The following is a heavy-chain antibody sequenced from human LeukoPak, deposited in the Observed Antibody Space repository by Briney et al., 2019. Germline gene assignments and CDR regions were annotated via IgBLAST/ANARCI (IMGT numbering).Heavy chain of an antibody. CDR1: GYSFTSYW. CDR2: IYPGDPDT. Sequence: GESLKISCKGSGYSFTSYWIVWVRQIPGKGLEWRGIIYPGDPDTRYSPSFQGQVTITADKSISTAYLQWSSLKASDTAMYYCARQSSSWYDNNWFDPWGQGTLVTVSS. J-gene: IGHJ5*02. V-gene: IGHV5-51*01. CDR3: ARQSSSWYDNNWFDP. D-gene: IGHD6-13*01.